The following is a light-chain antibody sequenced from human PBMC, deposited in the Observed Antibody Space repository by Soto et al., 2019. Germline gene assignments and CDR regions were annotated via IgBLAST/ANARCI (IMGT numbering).Light chain of an antibody. CDR1: SGSIASNY. J-gene: IGLJ2*01. Sequence: NFLLTQPHSVSESPGKTVTISCTRSSGSIASNYVQWYQQRPGSAPTTVIYEDNQRPSGVPDRFSGSIDSSSNSASLTISGLKTEDEADYYWQSYDSSNPPDVVFGGGTKVTVL. V-gene: IGLV6-57*04. CDR3: QSYDSSNPPDVV. CDR2: EDN.